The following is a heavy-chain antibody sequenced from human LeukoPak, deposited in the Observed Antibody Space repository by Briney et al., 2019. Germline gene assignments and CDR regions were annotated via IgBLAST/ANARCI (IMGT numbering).Heavy chain of an antibody. V-gene: IGHV1-2*02. D-gene: IGHD2-15*01. Sequence: ASVNVSCKASGYTFSGYDMKWVRQADGLGHAWMRWINPNSGGTNYAQKFQGRVTMTRDTSISTAYMELSRLRSDDTAVYYCAARLPDIADYWGQGTLVTVSS. J-gene: IGHJ4*02. CDR3: AARLPDIADY. CDR2: INPNSGGT. CDR1: GYTFSGYD.